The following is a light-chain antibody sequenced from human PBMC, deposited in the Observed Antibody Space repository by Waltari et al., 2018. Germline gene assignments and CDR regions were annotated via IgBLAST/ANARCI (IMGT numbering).Light chain of an antibody. J-gene: IGKJ3*01. Sequence: EIGLTQSPATLSLSPGERATLSCRASQSVSSYLAWYQQKPGQAPRLLLYDASNRTTGIPARFSGSGSGTDFTLTISSLEPEDFAVYYCQQRSNWPPLFTFGPGTKVDIK. V-gene: IGKV3-11*01. CDR1: QSVSSY. CDR2: DAS. CDR3: QQRSNWPPLFT.